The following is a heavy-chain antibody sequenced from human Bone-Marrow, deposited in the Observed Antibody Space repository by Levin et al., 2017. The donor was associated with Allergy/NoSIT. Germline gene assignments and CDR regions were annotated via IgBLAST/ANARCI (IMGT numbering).Heavy chain of an antibody. CDR2: INRGGSST. CDR3: ARDPFAYNFGSGSYLDY. CDR1: GFAFSNYW. D-gene: IGHD3-10*01. V-gene: IGHV3-74*01. Sequence: GESLRLSCAASGFAFSNYWMHWVRQAPGKGLVWVSRINRGGSSTTYADSVKGRFTISRDNAKNTLYLQMNSLRAEDTAVYYCARDPFAYNFGSGSYLDYWGQGTLVSVSS. J-gene: IGHJ4*02.